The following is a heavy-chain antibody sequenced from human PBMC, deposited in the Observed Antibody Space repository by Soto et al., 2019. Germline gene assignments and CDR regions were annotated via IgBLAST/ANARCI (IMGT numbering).Heavy chain of an antibody. V-gene: IGHV4-59*01. CDR3: ARVGPTAINRDAFDI. CDR1: GGSISTYY. D-gene: IGHD2-21*02. Sequence: SETLSLTCTVTGGSISTYYWSWIRQPPGKGLEWIGYIYFSGSTNYNPSFKSRGTISEDTSKNHLSLKLSSVTAADTAVYYCARVGPTAINRDAFDIWGKGTMVTVSS. CDR2: IYFSGST. J-gene: IGHJ3*02.